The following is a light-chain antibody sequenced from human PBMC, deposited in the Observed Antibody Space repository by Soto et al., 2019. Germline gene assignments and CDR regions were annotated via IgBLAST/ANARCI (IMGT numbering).Light chain of an antibody. CDR3: QQYYSYPQYT. CDR1: QGISSY. CDR2: AAS. Sequence: AIRMTQSPSSLSASTGDRVTITCRASQGISSYLAWYQQKPGKAPKLLIYAASTLQSGVPSRFSGSGSGTDFTLTISCLQSEDFATYYCQQYYSYPQYTFGQGPKLEIK. V-gene: IGKV1-8*01. J-gene: IGKJ2*01.